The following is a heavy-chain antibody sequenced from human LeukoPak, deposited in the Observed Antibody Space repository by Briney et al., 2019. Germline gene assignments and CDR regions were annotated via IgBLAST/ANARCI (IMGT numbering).Heavy chain of an antibody. D-gene: IGHD1-26*01. CDR1: GGSISSSSYY. CDR3: ARQDKEWELPPYNWFDP. Sequence: SETLSLTCTVSGGSISSSSYYWGWIRQPPGKGLEWIGSIYYSGSTYYNPSLKSRVTISVDTSKNQFSLKLSSVTAADTAVYYCARQDKEWELPPYNWFDPWGQGTLVTVSS. V-gene: IGHV4-39*01. CDR2: IYYSGST. J-gene: IGHJ5*02.